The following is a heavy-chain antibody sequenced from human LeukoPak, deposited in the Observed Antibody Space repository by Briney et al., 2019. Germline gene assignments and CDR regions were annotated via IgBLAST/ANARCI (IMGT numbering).Heavy chain of an antibody. Sequence: SETLSLTCAVYGGSFSGYYWSWIRQPPGKGLEWIGEINHSGSTNYNPSLKSRVTTSVDTSKNQFSLKLSSVTAADTAVYYCARGRSSSWSLYYYYGMDVWGQGTTVTVSS. CDR2: INHSGST. J-gene: IGHJ6*02. V-gene: IGHV4-34*01. CDR1: GGSFSGYY. D-gene: IGHD6-13*01. CDR3: ARGRSSSWSLYYYYGMDV.